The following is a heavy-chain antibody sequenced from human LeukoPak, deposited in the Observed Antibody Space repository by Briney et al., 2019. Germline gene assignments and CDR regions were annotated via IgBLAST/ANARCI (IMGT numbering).Heavy chain of an antibody. J-gene: IGHJ6*03. CDR2: VYTSGST. Sequence: SETLSLTCTVSGGSISSYYWSWIRQPAGKGLEWLGRVYTSGSTNYNPSLKSRLTISVDTSKNQFSLKLSSVTAADTAVYYCARGGEVGPYYYYMDVWGKGTTVTVSS. V-gene: IGHV4-4*07. CDR1: GGSISSYY. CDR3: ARGGEVGPYYYYMDV. D-gene: IGHD3-10*01.